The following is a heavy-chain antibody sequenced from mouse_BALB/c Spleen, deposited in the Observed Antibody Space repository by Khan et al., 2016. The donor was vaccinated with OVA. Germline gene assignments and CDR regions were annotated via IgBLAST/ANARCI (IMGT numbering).Heavy chain of an antibody. Sequence: QVQLKQSGAELVRPGVSVKISCKGSGYTFTDYAMHWVKQSHAKSLEWIGVISTYYGDANYNQKFKGKATMTVDKSSSTAYMELARLTSEDSAIYYCARGGYGYGYFDVWGAGTTVTVSS. J-gene: IGHJ1*01. CDR1: GYTFTDYA. V-gene: IGHV1S137*01. CDR3: ARGGYGYGYFDV. D-gene: IGHD3-1*01. CDR2: ISTYYGDA.